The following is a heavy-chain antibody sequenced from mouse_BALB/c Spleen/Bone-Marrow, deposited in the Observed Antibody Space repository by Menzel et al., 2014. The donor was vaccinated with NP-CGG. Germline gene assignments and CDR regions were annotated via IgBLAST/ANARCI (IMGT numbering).Heavy chain of an antibody. V-gene: IGHV1-87*01. D-gene: IGHD2-1*01. Sequence: SGAELARPGASVKLSCKASGYTFTSYWMQWVKQRPGQGLEWIGAIYPGDDDTRHTQKFKGKATLTADKSSNTAYMQLSSLASEDSAVYYCARGNGNYGFDYWGQGTTLTVPS. CDR2: IYPGDDDT. CDR3: ARGNGNYGFDY. CDR1: GYTFTSYW. J-gene: IGHJ2*01.